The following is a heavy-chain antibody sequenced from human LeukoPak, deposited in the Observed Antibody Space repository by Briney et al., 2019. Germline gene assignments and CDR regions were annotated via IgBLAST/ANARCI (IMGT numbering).Heavy chain of an antibody. CDR2: ISSSGSTI. J-gene: IGHJ4*02. V-gene: IGHV3-48*03. Sequence: GGSLRLSXAASGFTFSSYEMNWVGQAPGKGLEWVSYISSSGSTIYYADSVKGRFTISRDNAKNSLYLQMNSLRAEDTAVYYCARPGLTGSGYYYVPHYFDYWGQGTLVTVSS. D-gene: IGHD3-22*01. CDR1: GFTFSSYE. CDR3: ARPGLTGSGYYYVPHYFDY.